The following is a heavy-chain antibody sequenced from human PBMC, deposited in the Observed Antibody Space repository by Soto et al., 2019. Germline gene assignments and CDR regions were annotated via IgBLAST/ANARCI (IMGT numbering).Heavy chain of an antibody. D-gene: IGHD3-16*01. V-gene: IGHV3-15*07. CDR3: TTDGSVGVTQIDY. CDR1: GFTFSNAW. CDR2: IKSKTDGGTT. Sequence: EVQLVESGGGLVKPGGSLRLSCAASGFTFSNAWMNWVRQAPGKGLEWVGRIKSKTDGGTTDYAAPVKGRFTISRDDSKNTLYLQMNSLNTEDTAVYYCTTDGSVGVTQIDYWGQGTLVTVSS. J-gene: IGHJ4*02.